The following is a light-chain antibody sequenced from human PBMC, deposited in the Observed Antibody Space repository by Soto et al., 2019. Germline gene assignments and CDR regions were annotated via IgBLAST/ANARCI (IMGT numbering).Light chain of an antibody. V-gene: IGLV2-11*01. Sequence: QSALTQPRSVSGSPGQSVTIPCTGTSSDVGGYNYVSWYQQHPGKAPKLIIYDVTKRPSGVPDRFSGSKSGNTASLIISGLQAADEAEYYCCCCSYAGSSSFRVLFGGGTKLTVL. J-gene: IGLJ2*01. CDR2: DVT. CDR3: CSYAGSSSFRVL. CDR1: SSDVGGYNY.